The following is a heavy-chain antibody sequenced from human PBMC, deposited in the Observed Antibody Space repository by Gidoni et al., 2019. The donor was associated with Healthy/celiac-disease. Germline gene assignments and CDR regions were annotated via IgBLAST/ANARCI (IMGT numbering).Heavy chain of an antibody. Sequence: SPSFQGHVTISADKSISTAYLQWSSLKASDTAMYYCARLDVAAAGTADYWGQGTLVTVSS. CDR3: ARLDVAAAGTADY. D-gene: IGHD6-13*01. V-gene: IGHV5-10-1*01. J-gene: IGHJ4*02.